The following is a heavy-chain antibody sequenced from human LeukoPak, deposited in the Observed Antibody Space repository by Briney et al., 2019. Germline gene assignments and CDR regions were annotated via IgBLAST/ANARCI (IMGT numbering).Heavy chain of an antibody. CDR3: ARDWRPDGTMVRGVSAHYYYYYYMDV. CDR1: GYTFTGYY. Sequence: ASVKVSCKASGYTFTGYYMHWVRQAPGQGLEWMGWINPNSGGTNYAQKFHGRVTMTRDTSISTAYMELSRLRSDDTAVYYCARDWRPDGTMVRGVSAHYYYYYYMDVWGKGTTVTVSS. V-gene: IGHV1-2*02. J-gene: IGHJ6*03. D-gene: IGHD3-10*01. CDR2: INPNSGGT.